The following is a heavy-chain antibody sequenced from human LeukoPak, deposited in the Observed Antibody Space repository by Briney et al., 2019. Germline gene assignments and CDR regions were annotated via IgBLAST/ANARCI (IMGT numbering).Heavy chain of an antibody. D-gene: IGHD1-1*01. CDR1: GYTFTGYY. CDR2: INPNSGGT. V-gene: IGHV1-2*02. CDR3: ARGGKYGNWFDP. Sequence: ASVKVSCKASGYTFTGYYMHWVRQAPGQGLEWMGWINPNSGGTNYAQKFEGRVTMTRDTSISTAYMKLSRLRSDDTAVYYCARGGKYGNWFDPWGQGTLVTVSS. J-gene: IGHJ5*02.